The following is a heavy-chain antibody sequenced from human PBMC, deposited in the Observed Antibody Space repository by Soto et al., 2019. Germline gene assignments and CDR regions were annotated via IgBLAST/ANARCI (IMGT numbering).Heavy chain of an antibody. V-gene: IGHV3-23*01. CDR2: ISGSGGST. CDR1: GFTFSSYA. CDR3: ATTHYYDSSGDAFDI. J-gene: IGHJ3*02. Sequence: GGSLRLSCAASGFTFSSYAMSWVRQAPGKGLEWVSAISGSGGSTYYADSVKGRFTISRDNSKNTLYLQMNSLRAEDMAVYYCATTHYYDSSGDAFDIWGQGTMVTVSS. D-gene: IGHD3-22*01.